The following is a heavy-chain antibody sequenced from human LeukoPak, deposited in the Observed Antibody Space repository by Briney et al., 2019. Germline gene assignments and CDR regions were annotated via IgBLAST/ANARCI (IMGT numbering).Heavy chain of an antibody. CDR2: INHSGST. CDR1: GGSFSGYY. J-gene: IGHJ2*01. Sequence: PSETLSLTCAVYGGSFSGYYWSWIRQPPGKGLEWIGEINHSGSTNYDPSLKSRVTISVDTSKNQFSLKLSSVTAADTAVYYCARGGIAGHCYFDLWGRGTLVTVSS. V-gene: IGHV4-34*01. CDR3: ARGGIAGHCYFDL. D-gene: IGHD6-13*01.